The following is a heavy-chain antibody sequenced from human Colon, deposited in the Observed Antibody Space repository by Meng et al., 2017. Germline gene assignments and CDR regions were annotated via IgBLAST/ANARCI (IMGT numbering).Heavy chain of an antibody. D-gene: IGHD3-10*01. Sequence: GESLKISCAASGFTFSNYAIHWVRQAPDKGLEWVAVISYDGSNKYYADSVKGRFTISRDSSKNTLYLQMNSLRAEDTAVYFCARDGSLSFGELDYFDYWGPGTPVTVSS. CDR3: ARDGSLSFGELDYFDY. CDR1: GFTFSNYA. CDR2: ISYDGSNK. J-gene: IGHJ4*02. V-gene: IGHV3-30*16.